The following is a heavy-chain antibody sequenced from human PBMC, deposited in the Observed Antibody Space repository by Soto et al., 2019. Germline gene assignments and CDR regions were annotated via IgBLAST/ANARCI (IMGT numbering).Heavy chain of an antibody. CDR3: ARGNALDV. V-gene: IGHV6-1*01. CDR2: TYYRSKWFH. J-gene: IGHJ3*01. CDR1: GDSVSSDITS. D-gene: IGHD3-10*01. Sequence: GQLQQSGPGLVKPSQTLSLTCAISGDSVSSDITSWNWIRQSPSRGLEWLGRTYYRSKWFHDYAASVKSRITINPDTSKNQFSLELNSMTPEDTAVYYCARGNALDVWGQGTVVTVSS.